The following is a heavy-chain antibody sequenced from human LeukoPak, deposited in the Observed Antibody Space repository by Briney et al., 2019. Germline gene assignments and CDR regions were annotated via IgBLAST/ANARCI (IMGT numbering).Heavy chain of an antibody. V-gene: IGHV1-18*01. CDR2: ISAYNGNT. D-gene: IGHD2-2*03. CDR3: ARDGYCSSTSCYSSWAFDY. Sequence: ASVKVSCKASGYTFTSYGISWVRQAPGQGLEWMGWISAYNGNTNYAQKLQGRVTMTTDTSTSTAYMGLRSLRSDDTAVYYCARDGYCSSTSCYSSWAFDYWGQGTLVTVSS. CDR1: GYTFTSYG. J-gene: IGHJ4*02.